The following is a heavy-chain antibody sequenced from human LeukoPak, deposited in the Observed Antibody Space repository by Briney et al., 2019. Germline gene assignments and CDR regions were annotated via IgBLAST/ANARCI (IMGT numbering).Heavy chain of an antibody. CDR2: MNPNSGNT. CDR3: ARKAGSSWYINYGMDV. Sequence: GASVKVSCKASGYTFTSYDINWVRQATGQGLEWMGWMNPNSGNTGYAQKFQGRVTMTRNTSISTAYMELSSLRSEDTAVYYYARKAGSSWYINYGMDVWGQGTTVTVSS. CDR1: GYTFTSYD. D-gene: IGHD6-13*01. J-gene: IGHJ6*02. V-gene: IGHV1-8*01.